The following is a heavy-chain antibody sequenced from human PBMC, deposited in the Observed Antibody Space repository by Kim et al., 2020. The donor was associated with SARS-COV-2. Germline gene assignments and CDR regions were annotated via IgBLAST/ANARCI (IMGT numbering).Heavy chain of an antibody. Sequence: SVKVSCKASGGTVSSYAISWVRQAPGQGLEWMGGIIPIFGTANYAQKFQGRVTITADEATSTAYMELSSLRSEDTAVYYCARDSVATAQNYYYGMDVWGPGTTVTVSS. D-gene: IGHD5-12*01. V-gene: IGHV1-69*13. CDR2: IIPIFGTA. J-gene: IGHJ6*02. CDR3: ARDSVATAQNYYYGMDV. CDR1: GGTVSSYA.